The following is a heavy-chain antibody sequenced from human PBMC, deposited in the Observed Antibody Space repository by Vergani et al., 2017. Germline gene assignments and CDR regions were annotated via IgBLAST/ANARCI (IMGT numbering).Heavy chain of an antibody. Sequence: QVQLVQSGAEVKKPGSSVKVSCKASGGTFSSYTISWVRQAPGQGLEWMGRIIPILGIANYAQKFQGRVTITADKSTSTAYMELSSLRSEDTAVYYCAGLGYCSSTSCYKGVWQQWGQGTLVTVSS. J-gene: IGHJ1*01. CDR2: IIPILGIA. CDR3: AGLGYCSSTSCYKGVWQQ. D-gene: IGHD2-2*02. CDR1: GGTFSSYT. V-gene: IGHV1-69*02.